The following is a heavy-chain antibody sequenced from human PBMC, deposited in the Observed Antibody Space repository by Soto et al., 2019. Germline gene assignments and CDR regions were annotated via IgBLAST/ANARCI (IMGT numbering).Heavy chain of an antibody. CDR2: CYYSGST. CDR3: VRQGYCINGVCYFGAISY. CDR1: GGSISSSSYY. Sequence: KPXGTLSLTCTVSGGSISSSSYYWGWIRQPPGKGLEWIGSCYYSGSTYYNPSLKSRIIISVDTSKNQFSLNLSSVTAADTAVYYCVRQGYCINGVCYFGAISYWGQGTLVTVSS. D-gene: IGHD2-8*01. J-gene: IGHJ4*02. V-gene: IGHV4-39*01.